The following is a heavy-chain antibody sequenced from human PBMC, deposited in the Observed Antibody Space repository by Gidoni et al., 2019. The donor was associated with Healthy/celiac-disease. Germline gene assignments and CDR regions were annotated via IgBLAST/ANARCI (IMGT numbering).Heavy chain of an antibody. CDR3: AREGCSGGSCPNWIDP. D-gene: IGHD2-15*01. J-gene: IGHJ5*01. CDR1: GRPIRSYY. CDR2: IYYSGST. Sequence: QVQLQESGPGLVKPSETLSLTCTVAGRPIRSYYWSWIRQPQGKGLEWIGDIYYSGSTNYNHSLKSRVTRSVDTSKNQFSLKLSSVTAADTAVYYCAREGCSGGSCPNWIDPWGQEPWSPSPQ. V-gene: IGHV4-59*01.